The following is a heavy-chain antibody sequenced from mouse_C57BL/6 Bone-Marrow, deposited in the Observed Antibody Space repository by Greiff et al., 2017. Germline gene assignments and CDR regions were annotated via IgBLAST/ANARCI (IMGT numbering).Heavy chain of an antibody. CDR2: IDPANGNT. CDR1: GFNFKNTY. V-gene: IGHV14-3*01. Sequence: VQLQQSVAELVRPGASVKLSCTTSGFNFKNTYMHWVKQRPEQGLEWIGRIDPANGNTNYAPKFQGKATLTADTSSNTAYLQLSSLTSEDTAVYYCARRGSSSPFAYWGQGTLVTVSA. CDR3: ARRGSSSPFAY. D-gene: IGHD1-1*01. J-gene: IGHJ3*01.